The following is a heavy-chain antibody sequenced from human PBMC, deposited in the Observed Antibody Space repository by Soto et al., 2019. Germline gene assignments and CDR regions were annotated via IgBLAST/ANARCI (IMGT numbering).Heavy chain of an antibody. J-gene: IGHJ3*02. CDR1: GYTLTELS. CDR3: AKGSQLVLAFDI. CDR2: FDPEDGET. V-gene: IGHV1-24*01. Sequence: ASVKVSCKVSGYTLTELSMHWVRQAPGKGLEWMGGFDPEDGETIYAQKFQGRVTMTEDTSTDTAYMELSSLRSEDAAVYYCAKGSQLVLAFDIWGQGTMVTVSS. D-gene: IGHD6-13*01.